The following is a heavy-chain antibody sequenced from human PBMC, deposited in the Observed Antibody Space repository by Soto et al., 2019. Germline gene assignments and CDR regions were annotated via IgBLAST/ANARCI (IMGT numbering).Heavy chain of an antibody. Sequence: GGSLRLSCAASGFTFSSYEMNWVRQAPGKGPEWGSYISSSGSNIYYADSVKGRFTISREKAKNSLYLQMNSLRAEDTAVYYCAREKAVAGPHYYYYYGMDVWGQGTTVTVSS. CDR2: ISSSGSNI. D-gene: IGHD6-19*01. J-gene: IGHJ6*02. V-gene: IGHV3-48*03. CDR1: GFTFSSYE. CDR3: AREKAVAGPHYYYYYGMDV.